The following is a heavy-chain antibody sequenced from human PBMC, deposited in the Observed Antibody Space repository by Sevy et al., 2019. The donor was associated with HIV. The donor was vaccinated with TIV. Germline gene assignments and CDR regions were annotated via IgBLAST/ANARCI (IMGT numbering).Heavy chain of an antibody. Sequence: ASVKVSCKASGYTFTGYYMHWVRQAPGQGLEWMGWMNPNSGGTNYAQKFQGWVTMTRDTSISTAYMELSRLRSDDTAVYYCARDGSAMVTFDYWGQGTLVTVSS. CDR3: ARDGSAMVTFDY. V-gene: IGHV1-2*04. D-gene: IGHD5-18*01. CDR2: MNPNSGGT. CDR1: GYTFTGYY. J-gene: IGHJ4*02.